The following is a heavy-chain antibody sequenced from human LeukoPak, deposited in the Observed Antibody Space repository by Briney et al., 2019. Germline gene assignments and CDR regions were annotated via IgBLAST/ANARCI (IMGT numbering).Heavy chain of an antibody. CDR3: TTDAPYYYGSGTKTDAFDL. CDR1: GFTFSNAW. D-gene: IGHD3-10*01. J-gene: IGHJ3*01. V-gene: IGHV3-15*01. Sequence: PGGSLRLSCAASGFTFSNAWMYWVRQAPGKGQEWVGRIKSKISGGTTDYAAPVKGRFTISRDDSKNTLYLQMNSLKTEDTAVYYCTTDAPYYYGSGTKTDAFDLWGQGTMVTVSS. CDR2: IKSKISGGTT.